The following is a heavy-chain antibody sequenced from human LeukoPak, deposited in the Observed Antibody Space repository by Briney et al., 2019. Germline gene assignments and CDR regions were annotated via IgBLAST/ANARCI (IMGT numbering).Heavy chain of an antibody. V-gene: IGHV4-4*02. Sequence: SGTLSLTCAVSGVSISSSNWWSWARQPPGQGLEWIGEIYHSGSTNYNPSLKSRVTISVDKSKNQFSLKLSSVTAADTAVYYCARMYSSAYYGMDVWGKGTTVTVSS. J-gene: IGHJ6*04. CDR2: IYHSGST. CDR1: GVSISSSNW. CDR3: ARMYSSAYYGMDV. D-gene: IGHD6-19*01.